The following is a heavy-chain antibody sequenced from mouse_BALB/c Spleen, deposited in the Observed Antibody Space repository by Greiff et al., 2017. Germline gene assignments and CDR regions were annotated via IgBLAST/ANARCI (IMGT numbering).Heavy chain of an antibody. CDR2: ISSGSSTI. CDR3: ARSSTTVGYFDV. CDR1: GFTFSSFG. J-gene: IGHJ1*01. D-gene: IGHD1-1*01. Sequence: EVQLVESGGGLVQPGGSRKLSCAASGFTFSSFGMHWVRQAPEKGLEWVAYISSGSSTIYYADTVKGRFTISRDNPKNTLFLQMTSLRSEDTAMYYCARSSTTVGYFDVWGAGTTVTVSS. V-gene: IGHV5-17*02.